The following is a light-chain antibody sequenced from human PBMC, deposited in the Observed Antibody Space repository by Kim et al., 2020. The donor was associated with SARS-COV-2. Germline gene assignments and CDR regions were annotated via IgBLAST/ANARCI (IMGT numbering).Light chain of an antibody. CDR2: WAS. J-gene: IGKJ2*01. CDR1: QSVLYDSDKKNY. V-gene: IGKV4-1*01. CDR3: KQHYGTPNP. Sequence: DIVMTQSPDSLAVSLGERATINCKSSQSVLYDSDKKNYLSWYQQKLGQPPKLLISWASTRESGVPDRFSGSGSGTQFTLTITSVRAEDVAIYYCKQHYGTPNPFGRGPSWRSN.